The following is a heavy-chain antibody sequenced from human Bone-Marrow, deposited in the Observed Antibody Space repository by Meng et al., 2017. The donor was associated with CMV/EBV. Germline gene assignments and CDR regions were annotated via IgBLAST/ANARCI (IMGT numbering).Heavy chain of an antibody. J-gene: IGHJ6*01. V-gene: IGHV3-9*03. CDR2: ISWSADTM. D-gene: IGHD1-26*01. Sequence: GGSLRLSCAASGFTFDDFAMHWVRHTPGKGLEWVSGISWSADTMDYADSVRGRFTISRDNDKNSLYLQMNSLRVEAMGFYYCAKGENGAVGYGMCVRGQGTTVTVSS. CDR3: AKGENGAVGYGMCV. CDR1: GFTFDDFA.